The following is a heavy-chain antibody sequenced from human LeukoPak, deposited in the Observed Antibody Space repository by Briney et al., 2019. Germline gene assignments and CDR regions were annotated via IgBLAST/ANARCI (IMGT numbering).Heavy chain of an antibody. D-gene: IGHD6-19*01. CDR2: ISSSGSTI. Sequence: PGRSLRLSCAAAGFTFSSYAMGWVRHAPGKGPVWVSYISSSGSTINYADSVKGRFTISRDNAKNSLYLQMNSLRAEDTAVYYCARGVDDIAVAGHFDYWGQGTLVTVSS. CDR1: GFTFSSYA. J-gene: IGHJ4*02. CDR3: ARGVDDIAVAGHFDY. V-gene: IGHV3-48*04.